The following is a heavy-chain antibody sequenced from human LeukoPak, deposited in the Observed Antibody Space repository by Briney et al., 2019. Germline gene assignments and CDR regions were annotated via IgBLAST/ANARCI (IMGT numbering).Heavy chain of an antibody. CDR3: AREMVGSGSYSSDAFDI. J-gene: IGHJ3*02. CDR1: GFTFSSYS. V-gene: IGHV3-23*01. CDR2: ISGSGGTT. D-gene: IGHD3-10*01. Sequence: GGSLRLSCAASGFTFSSYSMNWVRQAPGKGLEWVSTISGSGGTTYYADSVKGRFTISRDNSKNTLFLQMNSLRAEDTAVYYCAREMVGSGSYSSDAFDIWGQGTMVTVSS.